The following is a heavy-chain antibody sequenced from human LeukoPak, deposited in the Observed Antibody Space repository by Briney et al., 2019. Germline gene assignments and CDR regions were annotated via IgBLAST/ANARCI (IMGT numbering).Heavy chain of an antibody. D-gene: IGHD2-2*01. V-gene: IGHV3-43D*03. CDR1: GFTFNDYA. J-gene: IGHJ4*02. CDR2: ISWDSGNT. CDR3: ARGRYCSSTSCHYFDY. Sequence: PGGSLRLSCAASGFTFNDYAMHWVRQAPGKGLEWVSLISWDSGNTYYADSVKGRFTISRDNSKNSLSLQMNSLRAEDTAVYYCARGRYCSSTSCHYFDYWGQGTLVTVS.